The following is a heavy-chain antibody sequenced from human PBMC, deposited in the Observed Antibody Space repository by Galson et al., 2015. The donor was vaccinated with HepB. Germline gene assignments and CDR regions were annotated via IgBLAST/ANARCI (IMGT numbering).Heavy chain of an antibody. J-gene: IGHJ4*02. CDR3: SRDTRDGYAPDPIDY. CDR1: GFTFTRYW. CDR2: IKHDGSDK. D-gene: IGHD5-24*01. Sequence: SLRLSCAASGFTFTRYWMSWVRQAPGKGLEWVANIKHDGSDKYYVDSVKGRFTISRDNAKNSLFLHMNSLRAEDTAVYYCSRDTRDGYAPDPIDYWGQGTLVTVSS. V-gene: IGHV3-7*03.